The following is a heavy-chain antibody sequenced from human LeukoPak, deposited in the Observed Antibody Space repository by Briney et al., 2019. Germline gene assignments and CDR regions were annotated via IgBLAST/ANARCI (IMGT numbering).Heavy chain of an antibody. V-gene: IGHV3-33*01. CDR3: ARDGSYYEIDY. Sequence: GGSLRLSCAASGXIFSSYGVHWVRQAPGKGLEWVAVIWYDGSNKNYVDSVKGRFTISRDNSKNTLYLQMNSLRAEDTAVYYCARDGSYYEIDYWGQGTLVTVSS. J-gene: IGHJ4*02. CDR2: IWYDGSNK. D-gene: IGHD1-26*01. CDR1: GXIFSSYG.